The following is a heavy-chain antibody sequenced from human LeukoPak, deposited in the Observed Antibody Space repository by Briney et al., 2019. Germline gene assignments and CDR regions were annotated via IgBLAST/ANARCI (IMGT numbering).Heavy chain of an antibody. V-gene: IGHV1-2*02. J-gene: IGHJ3*02. D-gene: IGHD1-26*01. Sequence: GASVKVSCKASGYSFTDYYMHWVRQAPGQGLEWMGWINPNSGGTNYAQKFQGRVTMTRDTSISTTYMELSRLKSDDTDVYFCARDGSLDIWGQGAMVTVSS. CDR2: INPNSGGT. CDR3: ARDGSLDI. CDR1: GYSFTDYY.